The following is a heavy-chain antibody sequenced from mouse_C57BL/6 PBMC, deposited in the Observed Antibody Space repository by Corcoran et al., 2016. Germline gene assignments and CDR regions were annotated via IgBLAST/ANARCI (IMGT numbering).Heavy chain of an antibody. CDR3: ARDSNYLYYFDY. J-gene: IGHJ2*01. CDR1: GYTFTSYG. CDR2: INPNNGGT. V-gene: IGHV1-81*01. D-gene: IGHD2-5*01. Sequence: QVQLQQSGAELARPGASVKLSCKASGYTFTSYGISWVKQRTGQGLEWIGDINPNNGGTSYNQKFKGKATLTVNKSSSTAYMELRSLTSEDSAVYYCARDSNYLYYFDYWGQGTTLTVSS.